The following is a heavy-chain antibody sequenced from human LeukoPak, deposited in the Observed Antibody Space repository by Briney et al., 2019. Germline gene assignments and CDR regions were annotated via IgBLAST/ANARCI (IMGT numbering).Heavy chain of an antibody. V-gene: IGHV4-34*01. CDR1: GGSFSGYY. CDR3: ARAAYSSSWYGPKYYYYYGMDV. CDR2: INHGGST. Sequence: SETLSLTCAVYGGSFSGYYWSWIRQPPGKGLEWIGEINHGGSTNYNPSLKSRVTISVDASKNQFSLKLSSVTAADTAVYYCARAAYSSSWYGPKYYYYYGMDVWGQGTTVTVSS. J-gene: IGHJ6*02. D-gene: IGHD6-13*01.